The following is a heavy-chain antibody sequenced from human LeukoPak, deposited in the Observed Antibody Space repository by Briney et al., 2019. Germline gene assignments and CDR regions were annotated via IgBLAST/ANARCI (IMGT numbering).Heavy chain of an antibody. Sequence: GGSLRLSCAASGFTFSTYAMSWVRQASGKGLEWVSAISGSGGSTYYADSVKGRFTISRDNSKNTLYLQMNSLRAEDTAVYYCAKDGGFIVVVPAASFDPWGQGTLVTVSS. J-gene: IGHJ5*02. CDR2: ISGSGGST. V-gene: IGHV3-23*01. CDR1: GFTFSTYA. CDR3: AKDGGFIVVVPAASFDP. D-gene: IGHD2-2*01.